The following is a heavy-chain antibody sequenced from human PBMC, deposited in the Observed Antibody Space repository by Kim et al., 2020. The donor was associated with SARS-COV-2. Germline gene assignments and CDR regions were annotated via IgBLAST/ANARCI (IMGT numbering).Heavy chain of an antibody. CDR2: IYSGGST. V-gene: IGHV3-66*01. CDR3: ASRPRDSRDGYKYPFHY. CDR1: GFTVSRNY. D-gene: IGHD3-22*01. J-gene: IGHJ4*01. Sequence: GGSLRLSCVASGFTVSRNYVSWVRQAPGKGLEWVSVIYSGGSTYYEDSAKGSFTTTRDNYKNKLHHQMNSMRAEDAAAYYCASRPRDSRDGYKYPFHYWG.